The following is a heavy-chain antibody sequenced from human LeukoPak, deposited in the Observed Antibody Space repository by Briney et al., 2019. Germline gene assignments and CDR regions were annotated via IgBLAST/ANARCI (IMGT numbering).Heavy chain of an antibody. Sequence: PSQTLSLTCTVSGGSISSGGYSWSWIRQHPGKGLEWIGYIYYSGSTYYNPSLKSRVTISVDTSKNQFSLKLSSVTAADTAVYYCARVSIGRMADEAAGSYWGQGTLVTVSS. CDR3: ARVSIGRMADEAAGSY. V-gene: IGHV4-31*03. CDR1: GGSISSGGYS. D-gene: IGHD6-13*01. J-gene: IGHJ4*02. CDR2: IYYSGST.